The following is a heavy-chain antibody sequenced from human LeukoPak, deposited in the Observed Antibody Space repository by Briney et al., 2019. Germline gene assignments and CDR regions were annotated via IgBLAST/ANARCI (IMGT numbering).Heavy chain of an antibody. Sequence: KPSETLSLTCTVSGGSISSYYWSWIRQPPGKGLDWIGYIYYSGSTNYSPSLKSRVTISVDTSKNQFSLKLSSVTAADTAVYYCARDDRRTGRDYWGQGTLVTVSS. CDR3: ARDDRRTGRDY. CDR2: IYYSGST. D-gene: IGHD7-27*01. J-gene: IGHJ4*02. CDR1: GGSISSYY. V-gene: IGHV4-59*01.